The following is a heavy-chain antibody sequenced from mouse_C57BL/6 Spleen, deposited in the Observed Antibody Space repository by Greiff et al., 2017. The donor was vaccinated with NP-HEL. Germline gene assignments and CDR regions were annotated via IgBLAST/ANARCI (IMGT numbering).Heavy chain of an antibody. CDR1: GFTFSSYA. J-gene: IGHJ3*01. CDR3: ARDRDYYGSGGFAY. D-gene: IGHD1-1*01. CDR2: ISDGGSYT. Sequence: EVKLMESGGGLVKPGGSLKLSCAASGFTFSSYAMSWVRQTPEKRLEWVATISDGGSYTYYPDNVKGRFTISRDNAKNNLYLQMSHLKSEDTAMYYCARDRDYYGSGGFAYWGQGTLVTVSA. V-gene: IGHV5-4*01.